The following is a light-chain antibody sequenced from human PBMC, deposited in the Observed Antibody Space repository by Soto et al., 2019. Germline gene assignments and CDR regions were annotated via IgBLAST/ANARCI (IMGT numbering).Light chain of an antibody. CDR2: NAS. CDR1: QSITVW. Sequence: DIQMTKSPSTLSASVGDRVTITCRAGQSITVWLAWYQQKPGKAPKLLIFNASSLESGVPSRFSGSGSGTEFTLSILSLQPDDFASYYCQQYNSYAWPFGQGTKVEI. CDR3: QQYNSYAWP. V-gene: IGKV1-5*01. J-gene: IGKJ1*01.